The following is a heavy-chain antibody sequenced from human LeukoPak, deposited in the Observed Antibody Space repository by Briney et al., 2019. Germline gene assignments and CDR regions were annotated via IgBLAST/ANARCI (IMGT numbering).Heavy chain of an antibody. D-gene: IGHD3-10*01. J-gene: IGHJ5*02. CDR1: GFTFSSYA. CDR3: AKKESDFQGSGSLNWVGP. Sequence: GGSLRLSCAASGFTFSSYAMSWVRQAPGKGLEWVSAISGSGGSTYYADSVKGRFTISRDNSKNTLYLQMNSLRAEDTAVYYCAKKESDFQGSGSLNWVGPWGQGTLVTVSS. V-gene: IGHV3-23*01. CDR2: ISGSGGST.